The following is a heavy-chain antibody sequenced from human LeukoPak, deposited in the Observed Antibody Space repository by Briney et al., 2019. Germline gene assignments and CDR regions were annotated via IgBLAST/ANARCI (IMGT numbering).Heavy chain of an antibody. CDR3: ARDQAVAGPISNWFDP. J-gene: IGHJ5*02. V-gene: IGHV1-18*01. Sequence: ASVKVSCKASGYTFTSYGISWVRQAPGQGLEWMGWISAYNGNTNYAQKLQGRVTMTTDASTSTAYMELRSLRSDDTAVYYCARDQAVAGPISNWFDPWGQGTLVTVSS. CDR2: ISAYNGNT. D-gene: IGHD6-19*01. CDR1: GYTFTSYG.